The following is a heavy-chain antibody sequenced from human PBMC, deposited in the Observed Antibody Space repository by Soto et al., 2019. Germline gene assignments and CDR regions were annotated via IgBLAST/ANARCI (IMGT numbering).Heavy chain of an antibody. CDR3: ARDGPPNYDILTGYYPLGY. CDR1: GYTFTSYG. V-gene: IGHV1-18*01. J-gene: IGHJ4*02. Sequence: ASVKVSCKASGYTFTSYGISWVRQAPGQGLEWMGWISAYNGNTNYAQKLQGRVTMTTDTSTSTAYMELRSLRSDDTAVYYCARDGPPNYDILTGYYPLGYWGQGTLVTVSS. D-gene: IGHD3-9*01. CDR2: ISAYNGNT.